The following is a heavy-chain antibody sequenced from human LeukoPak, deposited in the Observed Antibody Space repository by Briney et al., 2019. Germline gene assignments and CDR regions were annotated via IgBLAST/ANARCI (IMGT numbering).Heavy chain of an antibody. J-gene: IGHJ6*04. Sequence: GGSLRLSCAASGFTFSGYWMHWVRQAPGKGLVWVSRINSDGSSTSYADSVKGRFTISRDNAKNTLYLQMNSLRAEDTAVYYCARDFRYDSGWYLYYYYYYGMDVWGKGTTVTVSS. CDR1: GFTFSGYW. CDR3: ARDFRYDSGWYLYYYYYYGMDV. V-gene: IGHV3-74*01. D-gene: IGHD6-19*01. CDR2: INSDGSST.